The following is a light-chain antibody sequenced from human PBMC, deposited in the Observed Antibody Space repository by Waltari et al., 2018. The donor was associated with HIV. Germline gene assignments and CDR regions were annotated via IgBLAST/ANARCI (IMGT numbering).Light chain of an antibody. CDR3: QQYYTPGPT. V-gene: IGKV4-1*01. Sequence: DIVMTQSPNSLAVSLGERATINCRSSRTILYSSENRDCLAWYQQKPGQSPKVLIYWASTRASGVPVRFSGSGSGTNFSLTISALQSDDVALYYCQQYYTPGPTFGGGTKVEIK. CDR1: RTILYSSENRDC. CDR2: WAS. J-gene: IGKJ4*01.